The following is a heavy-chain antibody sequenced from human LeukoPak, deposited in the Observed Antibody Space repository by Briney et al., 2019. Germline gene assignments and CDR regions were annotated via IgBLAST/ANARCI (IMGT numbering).Heavy chain of an antibody. CDR2: IKQDGSEK. V-gene: IGHV3-7*04. Sequence: GGSLRLSCAASGFTLSSYWMSWVRQAPGKGLEWVANIKQDGSEKYYVDSVKGRFIISRDNAKNSLYLQMNSLRAEDTAVYYCARDPHVLPFDYWGQGTLVTVSS. CDR3: ARDPHVLPFDY. CDR1: GFTLSSYW. J-gene: IGHJ4*02.